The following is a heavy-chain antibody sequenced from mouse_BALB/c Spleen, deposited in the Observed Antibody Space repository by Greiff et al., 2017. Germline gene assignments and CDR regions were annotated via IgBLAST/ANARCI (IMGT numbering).Heavy chain of an antibody. D-gene: IGHD1-1*01. J-gene: IGHJ2*01. CDR2: ISSGGSYT. CDR1: GFTFSSYG. Sequence: EVKLVESGGDLVKPGGSLKLSCAASGFTFSSYGMSWVRQTPDKRLEWVATISSGGSYTYYPDSVKGRFTISRDNAKNTLYLQMSSLKSEDTAMYYCARDGSSHYYFDYWGQGTTLTVSS. V-gene: IGHV5-6*01. CDR3: ARDGSSHYYFDY.